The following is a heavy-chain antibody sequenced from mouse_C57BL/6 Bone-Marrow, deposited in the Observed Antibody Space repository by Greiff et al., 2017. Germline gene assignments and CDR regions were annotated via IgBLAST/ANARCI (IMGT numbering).Heavy chain of an antibody. CDR2: IYPGNSDT. Sequence: EVKLVESGTVLARPGASVKMSCKTSGYTFTSYWTHWVKQRPGQGLEWIGAIYPGNSDTSYNQKFKGKAKLTAVTSASTAYMELSSLTNEDSAVYYCRKVYDGYYDWYFDVWSTGTTVTVSS. D-gene: IGHD2-3*01. CDR3: RKVYDGYYDWYFDV. CDR1: GYTFTSYW. J-gene: IGHJ1*03. V-gene: IGHV1-5*01.